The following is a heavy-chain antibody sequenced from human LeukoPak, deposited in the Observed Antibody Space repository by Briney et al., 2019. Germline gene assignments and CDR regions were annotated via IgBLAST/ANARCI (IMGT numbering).Heavy chain of an antibody. D-gene: IGHD2-15*01. V-gene: IGHV3-21*01. CDR3: AGDLGAYCSGGSFYF. J-gene: IGHJ4*02. CDR1: GFTFSSYS. Sequence: GGSLRLSCAASGFTFSSYSMNWVRQAPGKGLEWVSSISSSSSYIYYADSAQSRFTISRDNAKNTLYLQMNSLRAEDTAVYYCAGDLGAYCSGGSFYFWGQGTLVTVSS. CDR2: ISSSSSYI.